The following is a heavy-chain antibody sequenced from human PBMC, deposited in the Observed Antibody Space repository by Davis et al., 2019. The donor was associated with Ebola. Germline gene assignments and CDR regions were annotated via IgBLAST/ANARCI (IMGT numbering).Heavy chain of an antibody. CDR1: GGSFSGYY. CDR3: SRDDRYCSSTRCDVFDV. V-gene: IGHV4-59*12. Sequence: SETLSLTCAVYGGSFSGYYWSWIRQPPGKGLEWIGYIYYTGSTSYNPSLRSRITISVDTSKNQFSLKLTSVTAADTAVYYCSRDDRYCSSTRCDVFDVWGQGTMVTVSS. D-gene: IGHD2-2*01. J-gene: IGHJ3*01. CDR2: IYYTGST.